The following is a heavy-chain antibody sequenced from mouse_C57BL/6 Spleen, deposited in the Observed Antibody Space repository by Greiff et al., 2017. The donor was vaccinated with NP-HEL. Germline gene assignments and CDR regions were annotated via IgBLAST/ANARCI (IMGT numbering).Heavy chain of an antibody. D-gene: IGHD2-4*01. CDR2: ILPGSGST. CDR1: GYTFTGYW. CDR3: AMTPYYDYDDEVTMDY. Sequence: QVQLQQSGAELMKPGASVKLSCKATGYTFTGYWIEWVKQRPGHGLEWIGEILPGSGSTNYNEKFKGKATFTADTSSNTAYMQLSSLTTEDSAIYYCAMTPYYDYDDEVTMDYWGQGTSVTVSS. J-gene: IGHJ4*01. V-gene: IGHV1-9*01.